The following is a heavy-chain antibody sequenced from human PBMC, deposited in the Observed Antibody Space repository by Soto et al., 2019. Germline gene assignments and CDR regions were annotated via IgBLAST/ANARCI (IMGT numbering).Heavy chain of an antibody. CDR1: GYSFTSYW. CDR2: IDPSDSYT. Sequence: PGESLKISCKGSGYSFTSYWISWVRQMPGKGLEWMGRIDPSDSYTNYSPSFQGHVTISADKSISTAYLQWSSLKASDTAMYYRARLAGRVPVAAVRGMDVWGQGTTVTVSS. V-gene: IGHV5-10-1*01. D-gene: IGHD6-19*01. CDR3: ARLAGRVPVAAVRGMDV. J-gene: IGHJ6*02.